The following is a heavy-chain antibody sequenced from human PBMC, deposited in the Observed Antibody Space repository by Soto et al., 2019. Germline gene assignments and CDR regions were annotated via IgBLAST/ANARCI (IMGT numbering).Heavy chain of an antibody. Sequence: GGSLRLSCAASGFTFSTYSMNWVRQAPGKGLEWVSSISSSSSYIYYADSVKGRFTTSRDNAKNSLYLQMNSLRAEDTAVYYCARFPRGYSYGSDAFDIWGQGTMVTVSS. J-gene: IGHJ3*02. CDR1: GFTFSTYS. V-gene: IGHV3-21*01. D-gene: IGHD5-18*01. CDR3: ARFPRGYSYGSDAFDI. CDR2: ISSSSSYI.